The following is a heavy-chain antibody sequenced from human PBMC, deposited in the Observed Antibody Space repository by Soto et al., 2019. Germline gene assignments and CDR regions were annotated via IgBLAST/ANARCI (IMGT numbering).Heavy chain of an antibody. CDR2: IRRKAHSYTT. V-gene: IGHV3-72*01. Sequence: EVQLVESGGGLVQPGGSLRLSCAASGLIFSDYHMDWVRQAPGKGLEWVGRIRRKAHSYTTEYAASVKGRFTSSRDDSKNSLYLRMNSLKSEDTAVYYCAMLGGWSGGSSGMDVWGQGTTVTVSS. D-gene: IGHD6-19*01. J-gene: IGHJ6*02. CDR1: GLIFSDYH. CDR3: AMLGGWSGGSSGMDV.